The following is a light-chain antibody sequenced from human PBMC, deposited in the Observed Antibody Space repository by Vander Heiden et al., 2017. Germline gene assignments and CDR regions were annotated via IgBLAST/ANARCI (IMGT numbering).Light chain of an antibody. J-gene: IGLJ2*01. V-gene: IGLV1-44*01. Sequence: GQRVTISCSGSSSNIGSNTVNWYQQLPGTAPKLLIYSNNQRPSGVPDRFSGSKSGTSASLAISGLQSEDEADYYCAAWDDSLNGPHVVFGGGTKLTGL. CDR2: SNN. CDR1: SSNIGSNT. CDR3: AAWDDSLNGPHVV.